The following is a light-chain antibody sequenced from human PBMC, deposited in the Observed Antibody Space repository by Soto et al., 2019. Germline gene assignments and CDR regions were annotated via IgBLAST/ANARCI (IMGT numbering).Light chain of an antibody. CDR1: KPISRSY. J-gene: IGKJ2*02. CDR3: QQYDASDHLCT. CDR2: ATS. Sequence: TQTPGTLSLSPGDTAVVTCRTSKPISRSYSAWLQQRPGQAPRLVVFATSSTPAGIPARFSANASATQFSHISTGLQPEDFATYDCQQYDASDHLCTFGQGT. V-gene: IGKV3-20*01.